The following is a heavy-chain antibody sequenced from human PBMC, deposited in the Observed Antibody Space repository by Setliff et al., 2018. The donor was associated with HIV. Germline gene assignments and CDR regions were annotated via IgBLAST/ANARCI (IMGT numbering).Heavy chain of an antibody. CDR3: ARKGNVGGWFDP. Sequence: LSLTCTVSDGSISSYYWSWIRQPPGKGLEWIGYIYSSGNTNYNPSLKSRVTISVDMSKNQFSLKVTSVTAADTAVYYCARKGNVGGWFDPWGQGTLVTVSS. V-gene: IGHV4-59*08. J-gene: IGHJ5*02. CDR1: DGSISSYY. D-gene: IGHD3-16*01. CDR2: IYSSGNT.